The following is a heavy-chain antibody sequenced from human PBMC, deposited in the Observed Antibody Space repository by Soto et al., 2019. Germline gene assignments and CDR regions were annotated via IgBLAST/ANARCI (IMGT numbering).Heavy chain of an antibody. CDR1: GFTFSTFG. D-gene: IGHD1-1*01. CDR2: IWYDESKK. V-gene: IGHV3-33*01. CDR3: ARHMYDGTPYLYYFYGMDV. Sequence: QPGGSLRLACVVSGFTFSTFGMHWVRQAPGKGLEWVGVIWYDESKKYYADSVKGRFTTSRDNSRQTLYLQMNSLRAEDTAVYYCARHMYDGTPYLYYFYGMDVWGQGTTVTVSS. J-gene: IGHJ6*02.